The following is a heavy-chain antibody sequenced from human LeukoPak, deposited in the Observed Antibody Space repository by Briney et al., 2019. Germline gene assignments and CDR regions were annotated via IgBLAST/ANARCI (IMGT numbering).Heavy chain of an antibody. CDR2: KRYDGTNE. Sequence: GWALRLSCVASGFTFSNYGMHWGRRAPGKGLKGVAFKRYDGTNEDYADSVKCRFTISIYNSKNTVSLQMNRLRPDDTAVYYCAKDGTGLTTRIHGFDVWGQGTLVTVTA. CDR3: AKDGTGLTTRIHGFDV. CDR1: GFTFSNYG. J-gene: IGHJ3*01. V-gene: IGHV3-30*02. D-gene: IGHD3-22*01.